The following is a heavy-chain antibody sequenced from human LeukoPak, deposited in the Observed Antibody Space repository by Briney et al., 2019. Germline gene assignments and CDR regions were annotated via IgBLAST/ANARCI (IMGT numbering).Heavy chain of an antibody. CDR1: GFTFGDYA. V-gene: IGHV3-49*03. J-gene: IGHJ5*02. D-gene: IGHD6-13*01. CDR3: TRDLVSPIAAAGTDNWFDP. CDR2: IRSKAYGGTT. Sequence: GGSLRLSCTASGFTFGDYAMSWFRQAPGKGLEWVGFIRSKAYGGTTEYAASVKGRFTISRDDSKSIAYLQMNSLKTEDTAVYYCTRDLVSPIAAAGTDNWFDPWGQGTLVTVSS.